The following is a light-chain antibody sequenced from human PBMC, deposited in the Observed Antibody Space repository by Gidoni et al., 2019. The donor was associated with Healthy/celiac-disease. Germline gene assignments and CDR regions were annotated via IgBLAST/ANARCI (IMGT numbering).Light chain of an antibody. Sequence: DIQMTQSPSSLSASVGDRVTITCRASQSISSYLNWYQQKPGKAPKLLIYAASSLQSGVPSRFSGSGAGTDFTLTISSLQHEDFATYYCQQSYSTPFTFGPXTKVEIK. CDR2: AAS. J-gene: IGKJ3*01. V-gene: IGKV1-39*01. CDR3: QQSYSTPFT. CDR1: QSISSY.